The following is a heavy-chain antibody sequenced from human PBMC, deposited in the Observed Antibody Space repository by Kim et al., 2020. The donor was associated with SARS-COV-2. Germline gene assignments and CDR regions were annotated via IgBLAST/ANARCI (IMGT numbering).Heavy chain of an antibody. CDR3: ATPASTDGWYFDY. V-gene: IGHV3-48*03. J-gene: IGHJ4*02. CDR2: ISSISRSI. CDR1: XXXXXNYE. Sequence: GGXLRLSCAXSXXXXXNYEMNWXRQTPGKGLEWISYISSISRSIYYADSVRGRFTISRDNAKNSLYLQMNSLRAEDTAVYYCATPASTDGWYFDYWGRGTLVTVSS. D-gene: IGHD6-19*01.